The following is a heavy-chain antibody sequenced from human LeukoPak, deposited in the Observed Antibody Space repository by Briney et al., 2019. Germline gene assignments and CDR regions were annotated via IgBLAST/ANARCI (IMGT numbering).Heavy chain of an antibody. D-gene: IGHD5-12*01. CDR2: INHSGST. J-gene: IGHJ4*02. CDR3: ARSLTHPLYSGYYIQRCPFDY. V-gene: IGHV4-34*01. CDR1: GGSFSGYY. Sequence: PSETLSLTCAVYGGSFSGYYWSWIRQPPGKGLEWIGEINHSGSTNYNPSLKSRVTISVDTSKNQFSLKLSSVTAADTAVYYCARSLTHPLYSGYYIQRCPFDYWGQGTLVTVSS.